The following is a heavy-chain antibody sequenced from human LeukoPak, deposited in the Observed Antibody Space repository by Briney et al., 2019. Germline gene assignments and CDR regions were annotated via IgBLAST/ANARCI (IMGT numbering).Heavy chain of an antibody. CDR1: GASISSTNW. CDR2: IYHRGST. V-gene: IGHV4-4*02. CDR3: AGLDDYGDYFDY. J-gene: IGHJ4*02. D-gene: IGHD4-17*01. Sequence: SETLSLTCAVSGASISSTNWWSWVRQPPGKGLEWIGEIYHRGSTNYNPSLKSRVTISVDTSKNQFSLKLSSVTAADTAVYYCAGLDDYGDYFDYWGQGTLVTVSS.